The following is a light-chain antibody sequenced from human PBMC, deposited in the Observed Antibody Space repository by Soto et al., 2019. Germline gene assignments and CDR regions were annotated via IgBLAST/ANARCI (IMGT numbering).Light chain of an antibody. V-gene: IGKV3-20*01. CDR3: QQYGSSSWT. CDR2: GAS. Sequence: EIVLTQSPGTLSLSPGERATLSCRASQSVSSSYLDWYQQKPGQAPRLLIYGASSRATGIPDRFSGSGSGTGFTLTISRLEPEDFAVYYCQQYGSSSWTFGQGTKVEIK. J-gene: IGKJ1*01. CDR1: QSVSSSY.